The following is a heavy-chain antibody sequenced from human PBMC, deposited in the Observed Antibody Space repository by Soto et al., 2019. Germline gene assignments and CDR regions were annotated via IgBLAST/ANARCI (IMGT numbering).Heavy chain of an antibody. D-gene: IGHD3-3*01. J-gene: IGHJ6*02. CDR1: GFTFSNYA. CDR3: ARDWTGDTCPCLDV. V-gene: IGHV3-23*01. CDR2: FSGSGGST. Sequence: EVQLLESGGGLVQPGGSLRLSCAAAGFTFSNYALTWVRQSPGKGLEWVSTFSGSGGSTYYADSVRGRFTISRDNSKNTLFLQMNSLRVGDTAIYYCARDWTGDTCPCLDVWGQGTTVSVSS.